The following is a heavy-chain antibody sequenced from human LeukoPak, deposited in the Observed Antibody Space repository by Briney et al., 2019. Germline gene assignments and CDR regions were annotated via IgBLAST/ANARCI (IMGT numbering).Heavy chain of an antibody. D-gene: IGHD3-16*01. J-gene: IGHJ6*02. CDR2: IIPILGIA. CDR1: GYTFTSYA. V-gene: IGHV1-69*04. CDR3: ARRGRLNPYYYYYYGMDV. Sequence: SVKVSCKASGYTFTSYAISWVRQAPGQGLEWMGRIIPILGIANYAQKFQGRVTITADKSTSTAYMELSSLRSEDTAVYYCARRGRLNPYYYYYYGMDVWGQGTTVTVSS.